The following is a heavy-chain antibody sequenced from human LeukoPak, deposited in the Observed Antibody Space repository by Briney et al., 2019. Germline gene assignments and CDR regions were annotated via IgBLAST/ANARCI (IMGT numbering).Heavy chain of an antibody. CDR1: GGSFSGYY. J-gene: IGHJ4*02. V-gene: IGHV4-34*01. Sequence: PSETLSLTCTVYGGSFSGYYWSWIRQPPGKGLEWIGEINHSGSTKYNPSLKSRVTISVDTSKNQFSLKLSSVTAADTAVYYCAREMTSGGSFMTDFDDYWGQGTLVTVSS. CDR2: INHSGST. D-gene: IGHD2-15*01. CDR3: AREMTSGGSFMTDFDDY.